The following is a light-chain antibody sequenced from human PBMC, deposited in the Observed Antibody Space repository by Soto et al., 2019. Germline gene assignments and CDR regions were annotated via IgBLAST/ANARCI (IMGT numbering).Light chain of an antibody. CDR2: KAS. V-gene: IGKV1-5*03. Sequence: DIQMTQSPSTLSASVGDRVTITCRASQSIGTWLAWYQQKPGKAPKLLIYKASSLESGVPSRFSGGGIGTEFSLSISSLQPDDFATYYCQQYSTYPYIFGQGTKVDIK. CDR1: QSIGTW. J-gene: IGKJ2*01. CDR3: QQYSTYPYI.